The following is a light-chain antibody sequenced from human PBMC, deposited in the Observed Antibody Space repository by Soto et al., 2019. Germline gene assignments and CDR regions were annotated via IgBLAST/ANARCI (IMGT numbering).Light chain of an antibody. CDR2: EVS. J-gene: IGLJ1*01. CDR1: SSDVGGYDY. CDR3: SSFTSSDTLV. Sequence: QSVLTQPASVSGSPGQSITISCTVTSSDVGGYDYVSWYQQLPDKAPKLMLYEVSNRPSGVSSRFSGSKSGNTASLTISGLQAEDEADYYFSSFTSSDTLVFGTGTKVTVL. V-gene: IGLV2-14*01.